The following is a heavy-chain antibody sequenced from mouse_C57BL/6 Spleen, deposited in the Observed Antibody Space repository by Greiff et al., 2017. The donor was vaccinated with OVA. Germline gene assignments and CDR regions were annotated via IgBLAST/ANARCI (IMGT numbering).Heavy chain of an antibody. Sequence: EVKVVESGGGLVQPGGSLSLSCAASGFTFTDYYMSWVRQPPGKALEWLGFIRNKANGYTTEYSASVKGRFTISRDNSQSILYLQMNALRAEDSATYYCVKIGDYAMDYWGQGTSVTVSS. V-gene: IGHV7-3*01. CDR3: VKIGDYAMDY. J-gene: IGHJ4*01. CDR1: GFTFTDYY. CDR2: IRNKANGYTT.